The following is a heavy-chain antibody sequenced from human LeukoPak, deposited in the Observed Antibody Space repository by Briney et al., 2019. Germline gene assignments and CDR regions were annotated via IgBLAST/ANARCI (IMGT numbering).Heavy chain of an antibody. CDR3: AKVCSSDCHGEFDY. CDR1: GFTFSSYA. CDR2: ISGSGGST. D-gene: IGHD6-19*01. V-gene: IGHV3-23*01. J-gene: IGHJ4*02. Sequence: GGSLRLSCAASGFTFSSYAMSWVRQAPGNGLEWVSAISGSGGSTYYADSVKGRFTISRDNSKNTLYLQMNSLRAEDTVVYYCAKVCSSDCHGEFDYWGQGTLVTVSS.